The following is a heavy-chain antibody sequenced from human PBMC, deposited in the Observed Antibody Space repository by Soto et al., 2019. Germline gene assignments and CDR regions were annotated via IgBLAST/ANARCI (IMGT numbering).Heavy chain of an antibody. D-gene: IGHD3-3*01. J-gene: IGHJ3*02. CDR1: GFTFSSYG. CDR2: ISYDGSNK. V-gene: IGHV3-30*18. Sequence: ESGGGVVQPGRSLRLSCAASGFTFSSYGMHWVRQAPGKGLEWVAVISYDGSNKYYADSVKGRFTISRDNSKNTLYLQMNSLRAEDTAVYYCAKDDKPARFLEWLSSDAFDIWGQGTMVTVSS. CDR3: AKDDKPARFLEWLSSDAFDI.